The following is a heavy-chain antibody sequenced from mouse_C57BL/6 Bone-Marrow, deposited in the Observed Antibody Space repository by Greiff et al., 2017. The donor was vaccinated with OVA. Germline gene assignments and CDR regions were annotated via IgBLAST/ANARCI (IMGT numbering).Heavy chain of an antibody. Sequence: VQLQQSGAELVMPGASVKLSCKASGYTFTSYWMHWVKQRPGQGLEWIGEIDPSDSYTNYNQKFKGKSTLTVDKSSSTAYMQLSSLTSEDSAFYYCARGSYYSNSYAMDYWGQGTAVTVSS. CDR2: IDPSDSYT. CDR1: GYTFTSYW. CDR3: ARGSYYSNSYAMDY. J-gene: IGHJ4*01. V-gene: IGHV1-69*01. D-gene: IGHD2-5*01.